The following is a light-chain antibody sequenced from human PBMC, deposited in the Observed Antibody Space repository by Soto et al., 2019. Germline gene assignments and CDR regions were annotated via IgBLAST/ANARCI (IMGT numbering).Light chain of an antibody. CDR2: GAS. V-gene: IGKV3-15*01. Sequence: EIVMTQSPATLSVSPGERATLSCRASQSVSSNLAWYQQKPGQAPRLLIYGASTRATGIPARFSGSGSGTDFPFTLSCLQSEFFAFYYCQQYNNWWTLGKGTKVDIK. CDR3: QQYNNWWT. CDR1: QSVSSN. J-gene: IGKJ1*01.